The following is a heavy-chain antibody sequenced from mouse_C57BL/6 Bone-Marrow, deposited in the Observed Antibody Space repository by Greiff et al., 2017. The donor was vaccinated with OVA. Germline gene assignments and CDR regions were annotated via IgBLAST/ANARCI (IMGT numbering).Heavy chain of an antibody. CDR1: GYTFTDYY. CDR3: SRTRGNCGLDWYFDV. V-gene: IGHV1-26*01. Sequence: VQLQQSGPELVKPGASVKISCKASGYTFTDYYMNWVKQSHGKSLEWIGDINPNNGGTSYNQKFKGKATLTVDKSSSTAYMELRSLTSADSAVYYCSRTRGNCGLDWYFDVWGTGTTVTVSS. CDR2: INPNNGGT. J-gene: IGHJ1*03. D-gene: IGHD2-1*01.